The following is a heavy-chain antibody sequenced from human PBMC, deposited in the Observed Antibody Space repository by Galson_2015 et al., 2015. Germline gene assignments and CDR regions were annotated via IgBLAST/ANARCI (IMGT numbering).Heavy chain of an antibody. Sequence: SVKVSCKDSGYTFNTYAMHWVRQAPGQRLEWIGWIDAGKGDTKYSQKFQGRVTITRDTSASTAYMELSSLSSEDTAVYFCARGLGLEVSQNWFDPWGQGTQVTVSS. V-gene: IGHV1-3*01. CDR3: ARGLGLEVSQNWFDP. J-gene: IGHJ5*02. CDR1: GYTFNTYA. D-gene: IGHD6-13*01. CDR2: IDAGKGDT.